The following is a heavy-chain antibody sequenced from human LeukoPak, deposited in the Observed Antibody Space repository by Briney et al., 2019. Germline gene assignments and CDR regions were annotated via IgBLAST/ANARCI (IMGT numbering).Heavy chain of an antibody. J-gene: IGHJ3*02. CDR3: ARGQLFQTMIVVADDAFDI. D-gene: IGHD3-22*01. CDR1: GGSFSGYY. Sequence: PSETLSLTCAVYGGSFSGYYWSWIRQPPGKGLEWIGEINHSGSTNYNPSLKSRVTISVDTSKNQSSLKLSSVTAADTAVYYCARGQLFQTMIVVADDAFDIWGQGTMVTVSS. CDR2: INHSGST. V-gene: IGHV4-34*01.